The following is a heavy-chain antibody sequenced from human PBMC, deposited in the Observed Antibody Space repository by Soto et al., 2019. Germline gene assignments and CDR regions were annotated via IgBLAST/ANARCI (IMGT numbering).Heavy chain of an antibody. J-gene: IGHJ6*02. CDR3: ARVKYSPPSYYYYGMDV. Sequence: QVQLVQSGAEVKKPGASVKVSCKASGYNFTSYGISWVRQAPGQGLEWMGWISAYNGNTNYAQKLQGRVTMTTDTSTSTAYMERRSLRSDDTAVYYCARVKYSPPSYYYYGMDVWGQGTTVTVSS. D-gene: IGHD5-18*01. V-gene: IGHV1-18*01. CDR1: GYNFTSYG. CDR2: ISAYNGNT.